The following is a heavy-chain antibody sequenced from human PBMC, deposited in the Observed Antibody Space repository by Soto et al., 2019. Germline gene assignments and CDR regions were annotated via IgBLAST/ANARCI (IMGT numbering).Heavy chain of an antibody. Sequence: QVQLVESGGGVVQPGRSLRLSCAASGFTFSSYGMHWVRQTPGKGLEWVAIISYDGSNKYYADSVKGRFTISRDNSKNTLYLQINSLRPEDTAVYYCAKDLILEWTLPTVFFDYWGQGTLVTVSS. CDR1: GFTFSSYG. V-gene: IGHV3-30*18. CDR3: AKDLILEWTLPTVFFDY. J-gene: IGHJ4*02. D-gene: IGHD3-3*01. CDR2: ISYDGSNK.